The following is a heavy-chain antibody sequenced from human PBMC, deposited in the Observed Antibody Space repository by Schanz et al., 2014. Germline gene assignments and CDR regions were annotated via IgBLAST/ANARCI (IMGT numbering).Heavy chain of an antibody. CDR3: AIHYGDRPL. Sequence: QVQLVQSGAEVKKPGASVRVSCKASGYSFTTYDVNWVRQATGQGLEWMGWMNPTTGNRGYAQNFHGGGAITRDTSLKTAYKKMTDLKLEDAGLYYCAIHYGDRPLWGQGTLIAVSS. D-gene: IGHD4-17*01. V-gene: IGHV1-8*01. CDR1: GYSFTTYD. J-gene: IGHJ4*02. CDR2: MNPTTGNR.